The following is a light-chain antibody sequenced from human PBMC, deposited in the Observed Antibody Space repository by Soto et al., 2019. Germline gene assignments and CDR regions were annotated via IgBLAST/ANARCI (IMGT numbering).Light chain of an antibody. J-gene: IGLJ1*01. Sequence: QSVLTQPASVSGSPGQSITFSCTGTSSDVGGHSYVSWYRQRPGKAPRLMIYEVTKRPSGISNRFSASKSGNTASLTISGLQAEDEADYYCASYTSSRTLVFGTGTKVTVL. CDR1: SSDVGGHSY. CDR3: ASYTSSRTLV. CDR2: EVT. V-gene: IGLV2-14*01.